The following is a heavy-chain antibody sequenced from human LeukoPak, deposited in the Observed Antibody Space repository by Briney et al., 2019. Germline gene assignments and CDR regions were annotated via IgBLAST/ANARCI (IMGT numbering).Heavy chain of an antibody. CDR1: GGSTSNYC. D-gene: IGHD3-3*01. CDR2: IHTSGST. CDR3: ARDPEGHGYYFDY. Sequence: PSETLSLTCTVSGGSTSNYCGTWLRQSAGKGLEWIGRIHTSGSTNYNPSLKSRVSMSVDTSKNQFSLKLSSVTAADTAVYYCARDPEGHGYYFDYWGQGALVTVSS. V-gene: IGHV4-4*07. J-gene: IGHJ4*02.